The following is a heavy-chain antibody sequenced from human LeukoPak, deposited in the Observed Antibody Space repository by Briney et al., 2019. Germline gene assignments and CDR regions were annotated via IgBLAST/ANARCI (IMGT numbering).Heavy chain of an antibody. Sequence: GGSLRLSCAASGFTFTNYGIHWVRQAPGKGLEWVAFIRYDGTNKYYADSVKGRFTISRDNAKDTLYLQMNSLRAEDTAVYYCTGHHQAYSRTYWGQGTLVTVSS. CDR3: TGHHQAYSRTY. D-gene: IGHD6-13*01. V-gene: IGHV3-30*02. J-gene: IGHJ4*02. CDR1: GFTFTNYG. CDR2: IRYDGTNK.